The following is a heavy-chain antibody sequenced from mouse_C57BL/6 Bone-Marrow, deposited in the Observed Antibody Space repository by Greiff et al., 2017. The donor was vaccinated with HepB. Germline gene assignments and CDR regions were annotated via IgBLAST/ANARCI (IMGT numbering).Heavy chain of an antibody. Sequence: PAQSLEWLGVIWRGGSTDYNAAFMSRLSITKDNSKSQVFFKMNSLQADDTAIYYCAKKGLRPRYWYFDVWGTGTTVTVSS. J-gene: IGHJ1*03. CDR2: IWRGGST. D-gene: IGHD2-2*01. CDR3: AKKGLRPRYWYFDV. V-gene: IGHV2-5*01.